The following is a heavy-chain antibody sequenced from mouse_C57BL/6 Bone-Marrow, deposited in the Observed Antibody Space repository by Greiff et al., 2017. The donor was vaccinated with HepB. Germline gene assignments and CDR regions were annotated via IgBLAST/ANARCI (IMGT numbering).Heavy chain of an antibody. V-gene: IGHV5-4*01. D-gene: IGHD1-1*01. J-gene: IGHJ4*01. CDR2: ISDGGSYT. CDR3: ARFYYGSSPCDMDY. CDR1: GFTFSSYA. Sequence: EVQVVESGGGLVKPGGSLKLSCAASGFTFSSYAMSWVRQTPEKRLEWVATISDGGSYTYYPDNVKGRFTISRDNAKNNLYLQMSHLKSEDTAMYYCARFYYGSSPCDMDYWGQGTSVTVSS.